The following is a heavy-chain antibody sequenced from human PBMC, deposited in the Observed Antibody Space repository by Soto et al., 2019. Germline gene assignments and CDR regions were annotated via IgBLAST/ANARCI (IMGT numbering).Heavy chain of an antibody. V-gene: IGHV1-69*01. CDR1: GGTFSSYA. CDR2: IIPIFGTA. CDR3: ARVRLAIVYDYYYYGMDV. Sequence: QVQLVQSGAEVKKPGSSVKVSCKASGGTFSSYAISWVRQAPGQGLEWMGGIIPIFGTANYAQKFQGRVTITADESTSTAFMDLSTLRSEDMAVYYCARVRLAIVYDYYYYGMDVCVQGTTVTVSS. J-gene: IGHJ6*02. D-gene: IGHD2-15*01.